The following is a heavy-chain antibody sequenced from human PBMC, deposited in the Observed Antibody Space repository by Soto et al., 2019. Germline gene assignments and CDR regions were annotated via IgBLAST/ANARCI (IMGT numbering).Heavy chain of an antibody. V-gene: IGHV4-39*01. CDR2: IYYSGST. Sequence: QLQLQESGPGLVKPSETLSLTCTVSGGSISSSSYYWGWIRQPPGKGLEWIGSIYYSGSTYYNPSLQRRVTLSAHTSKTQSSLKLSSVTAADTAVYYCARHVVAYCSGSSCFSPNRHWFDPWGQGTLVTVSS. D-gene: IGHD2-15*01. CDR1: GGSISSSSYY. J-gene: IGHJ5*02. CDR3: ARHVVAYCSGSSCFSPNRHWFDP.